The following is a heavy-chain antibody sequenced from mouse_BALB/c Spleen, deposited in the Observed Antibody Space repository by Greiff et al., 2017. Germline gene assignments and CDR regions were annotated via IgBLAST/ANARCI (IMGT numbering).Heavy chain of an antibody. Sequence: EVQVVESGGDLVKPGGSLKLSCAASGFTFSSYGMSWVRQTPDKRLEWVATISSGGSYTYYPDSVKGRFTISRDNAKNTLYLQMNSLQTDDTARYYCARDRDGTFDYWGQGTTLTVSS. D-gene: IGHD2-3*01. CDR2: ISSGGSYT. V-gene: IGHV5-6*01. CDR1: GFTFSSYG. J-gene: IGHJ2*01. CDR3: ARDRDGTFDY.